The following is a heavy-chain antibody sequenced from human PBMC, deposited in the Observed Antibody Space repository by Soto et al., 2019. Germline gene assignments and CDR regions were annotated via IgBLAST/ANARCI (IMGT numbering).Heavy chain of an antibody. V-gene: IGHV3-23*01. J-gene: IGHJ6*02. CDR2: ISGGGGDI. CDR3: AKGDSGSYSDYYYGIDV. D-gene: IGHD1-26*01. CDR1: GFTVRSYA. Sequence: PGGSLRLSCAASGFTVRSYAMSWVRQAPGKGLEWVAGISGGGGDIYYSDSVKGRFTISRDNSENTLHLPMNNLSAEDTAVYFCAKGDSGSYSDYYYGIDVWGQGTMVTVSS.